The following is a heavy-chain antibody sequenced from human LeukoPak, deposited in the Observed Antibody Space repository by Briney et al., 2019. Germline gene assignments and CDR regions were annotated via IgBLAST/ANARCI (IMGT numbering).Heavy chain of an antibody. V-gene: IGHV3-11*04. D-gene: IGHD1-26*01. CDR1: GFTFSDYY. Sequence: GGSLRLSCAASGFTFSDYYMSWIRQAPGKGLEWVSYISGTGTTKFYADSMKGRFTVSRDNAENSLYLQVNSLRAEDTAVYYCARGSGSYRNDYWGQGTLVTVSS. CDR3: ARGSGSYRNDY. J-gene: IGHJ4*02. CDR2: ISGTGTTK.